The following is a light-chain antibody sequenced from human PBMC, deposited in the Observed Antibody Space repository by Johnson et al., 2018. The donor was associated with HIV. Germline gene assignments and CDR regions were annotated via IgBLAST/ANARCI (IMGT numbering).Light chain of an antibody. CDR2: EKN. V-gene: IGLV1-51*02. J-gene: IGLJ1*01. CDR3: GTWDSSLGAHYV. CDR1: SSNIGNNY. Sequence: QSVLTQSPSVSAAPGQKVTISCSGSSSNIGNNYVSWYQQLPGTAPKLLIYEKNKRPSGIPDRFSASKSGPSATLDITGLQTGDEADYYCGTWDSSLGAHYVFGTGTKVTVL.